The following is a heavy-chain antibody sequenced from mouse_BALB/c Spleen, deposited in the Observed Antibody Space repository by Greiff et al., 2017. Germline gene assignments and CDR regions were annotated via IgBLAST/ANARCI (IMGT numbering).Heavy chain of an antibody. D-gene: IGHD1-1*01. J-gene: IGHJ2*01. Sequence: QVQLQQSGAELVKPGASVKLSCKASGYTFTSYYMYWVKQRPGQGLEWIGEINPSNGGTNFNEKFKSKATLTVDKSSSTAYMQLSSLTSEDSAVYYCTRYYYGTSFYYWGQGTTLTVSS. CDR2: INPSNGGT. CDR1: GYTFTSYY. CDR3: TRYYYGTSFYY. V-gene: IGHV1S81*02.